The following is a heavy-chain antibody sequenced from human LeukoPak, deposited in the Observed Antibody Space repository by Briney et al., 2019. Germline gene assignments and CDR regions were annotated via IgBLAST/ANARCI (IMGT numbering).Heavy chain of an antibody. Sequence: SETLSLTCTVSGYSISDGNYWGWIRQPPGKGLERIGSIFHTGSTYDNPSLKSRVTTSVDKSKNQFSLKLSSVTAADTAVYYCARLWFGELFQDYWGQGTLVTVSS. CDR3: ARLWFGELFQDY. J-gene: IGHJ4*02. CDR2: IFHTGST. V-gene: IGHV4-38-2*02. CDR1: GYSISDGNY. D-gene: IGHD3-10*01.